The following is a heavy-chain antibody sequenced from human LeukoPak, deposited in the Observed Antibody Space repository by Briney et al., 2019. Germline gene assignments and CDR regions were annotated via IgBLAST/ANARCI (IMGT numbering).Heavy chain of an antibody. V-gene: IGHV4-39*07. J-gene: IGHJ4*02. Sequence: SETLSLTCTVSGGSISSYYWGWIRQPPGKGLEWIGSIYYSGSTYYNPSLKSRVTISVDTSKNQFSLKLSSVTAADTAVYYCASSLPNYDFWSGYYRGGPDYWGQGPWSPSPQ. D-gene: IGHD3-3*01. CDR3: ASSLPNYDFWSGYYRGGPDY. CDR1: GGSISSYY. CDR2: IYYSGST.